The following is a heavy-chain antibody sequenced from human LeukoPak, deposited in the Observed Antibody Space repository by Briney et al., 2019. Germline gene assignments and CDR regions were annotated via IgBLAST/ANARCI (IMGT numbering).Heavy chain of an antibody. CDR2: IYTSGST. Sequence: SETLSLTCTVSGGSISSGSYYWSWIRQPAGKGLEWIGRIYTSGSTNYNPSLKSRVTISVDTSKNQFSLKLSSVTAADTAMYYCARDQPASNWNYYYYYGMDVWGQGTTVTVSS. D-gene: IGHD1-20*01. J-gene: IGHJ6*02. CDR1: GGSISSGSYY. CDR3: ARDQPASNWNYYYYYGMDV. V-gene: IGHV4-61*02.